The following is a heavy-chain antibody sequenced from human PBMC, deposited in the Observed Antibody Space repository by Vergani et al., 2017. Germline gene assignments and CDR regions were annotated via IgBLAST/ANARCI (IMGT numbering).Heavy chain of an antibody. J-gene: IGHJ4*02. CDR3: ARVGTSSNRDYFDY. CDR2: IYVSGIT. Sequence: QVQLQESGPGLVKPSQTLSLTCTVSGASINNDFYYWHWIRQPAGKGLEWIGRIYVSGITDYNSSLQSRVSMSVDTSKNQFSLTLTSVTAADTAVYYCARVGTSSNRDYFDYWGQGTLVTVSS. V-gene: IGHV4-61*02. D-gene: IGHD2-2*01. CDR1: GASINNDFYY.